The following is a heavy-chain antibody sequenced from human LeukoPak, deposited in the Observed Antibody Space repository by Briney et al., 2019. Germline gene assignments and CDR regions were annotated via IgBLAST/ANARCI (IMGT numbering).Heavy chain of an antibody. J-gene: IGHJ4*02. CDR2: IYARGST. Sequence: SQTLSLTCTVSGGSINSGTYYWSWIRQPAGKGLEWIGRIYARGSTNYNPSLKSRVTISVDTSKNQFSLKLGSVTAADTAVYYCARDAASGSYAFFDYWGQGTLVTVSS. D-gene: IGHD1-26*01. CDR3: ARDAASGSYAFFDY. CDR1: GGSINSGTYY. V-gene: IGHV4-61*02.